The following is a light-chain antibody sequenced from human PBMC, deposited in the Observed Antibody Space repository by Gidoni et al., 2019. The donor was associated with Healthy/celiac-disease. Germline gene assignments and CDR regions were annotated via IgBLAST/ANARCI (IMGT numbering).Light chain of an antibody. CDR3: QQYNNWRWT. Sequence: IVMTQSPATLSVSPGERATLSSRASQSVSSNLAWYQQKPGQAPRLLIYGASTRATGIPARFSGSGSGTEFTLTISSLQSEDFAVYYCQQYNNWRWTFXXXTKVEIK. V-gene: IGKV3-15*01. CDR2: GAS. CDR1: QSVSSN. J-gene: IGKJ1*01.